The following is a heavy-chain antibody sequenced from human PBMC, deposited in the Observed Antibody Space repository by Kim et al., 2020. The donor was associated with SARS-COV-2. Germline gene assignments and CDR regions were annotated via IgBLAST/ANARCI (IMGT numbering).Heavy chain of an antibody. CDR1: GYSFTSYW. CDR2: IDPSDSYT. D-gene: IGHD3-10*01. V-gene: IGHV5-10-1*01. J-gene: IGHJ4*02. Sequence: GESLKISCKGSGYSFTSYWISWVRQMPGKGLEWMGRIDPSDSYTNYSPSFQGHVTISADKSISTAYLQWSSLKASDTAMYYCASLAHYYGLGSYYNSEYYFDYWGQGTLVTVSS. CDR3: ASLAHYYGLGSYYNSEYYFDY.